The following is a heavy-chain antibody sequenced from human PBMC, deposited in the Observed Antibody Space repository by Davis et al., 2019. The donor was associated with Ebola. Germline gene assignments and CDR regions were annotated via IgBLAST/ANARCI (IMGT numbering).Heavy chain of an antibody. CDR3: ARDVRGITGPSEY. J-gene: IGHJ4*02. Sequence: AASVKVSCKASGYSFTDDGISWVRQAPGQGLEWMGWISTYNGNTNYAQKVQGRITMTTDTSTSTAYMELRSLRSDDTARYYCARDVRGITGPSEYWGQGTLATVSS. D-gene: IGHD1-1*01. V-gene: IGHV1-18*01. CDR2: ISTYNGNT. CDR1: GYSFTDDG.